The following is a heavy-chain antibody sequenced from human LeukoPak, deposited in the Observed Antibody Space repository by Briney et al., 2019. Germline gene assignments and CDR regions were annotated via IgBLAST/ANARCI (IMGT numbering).Heavy chain of an antibody. CDR3: ARHFRISRYFDWLLPFDY. J-gene: IGHJ4*02. CDR2: IYYSGST. V-gene: IGHV4-39*01. D-gene: IGHD3-9*01. CDR1: DGSISSSSYY. Sequence: SETLSLTCTVSDGSISSSSYYWGWIRQPPGKGLEWIGSIYYSGSTYDNPSLNRRATIFVNTSENQFSLKLTSVTAADTAVYYCARHFRISRYFDWLLPFDYWGQGTLVTVSS.